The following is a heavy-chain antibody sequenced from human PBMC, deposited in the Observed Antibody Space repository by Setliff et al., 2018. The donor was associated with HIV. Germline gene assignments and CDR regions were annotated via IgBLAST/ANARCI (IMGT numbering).Heavy chain of an antibody. Sequence: SLRLSCAASGFTFSSYSFHWVRQAPGKGLEWVTVISHDGNNKFYADSVKGRFTISRDNSKDTVSLEMTSLTSEDTAMYYCARDRVEAGRGAFDIWGQGTMVTVSS. D-gene: IGHD1-26*01. V-gene: IGHV3-30*01. CDR3: ARDRVEAGRGAFDI. J-gene: IGHJ3*02. CDR2: ISHDGNNK. CDR1: GFTFSSYS.